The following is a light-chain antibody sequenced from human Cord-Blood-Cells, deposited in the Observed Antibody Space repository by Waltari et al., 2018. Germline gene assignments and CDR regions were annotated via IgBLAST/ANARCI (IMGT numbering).Light chain of an antibody. J-gene: IGLJ3*02. CDR3: SSYTSSSTLV. CDR1: SSDVGGYNY. CDR2: DVS. Sequence: QSALTQPAYVSGSPGQSITISCTGTSSDVGGYNYVFWYQQHPGKAPKLMIYDVSKRPSGVSNRFSGSKSGNTASLTISGLQAEDEADYYCSSYTSSSTLVFGGGTKLTVL. V-gene: IGLV2-14*01.